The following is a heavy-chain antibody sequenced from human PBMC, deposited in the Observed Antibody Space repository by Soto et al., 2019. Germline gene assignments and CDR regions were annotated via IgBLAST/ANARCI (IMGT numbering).Heavy chain of an antibody. D-gene: IGHD3-10*01. CDR1: GYTFTTYD. CDR3: ARLYGSGSPPGGYYYGMDV. J-gene: IGHJ6*02. V-gene: IGHV1-8*01. CDR2: LNPKSGNT. Sequence: GASVKVSCKASGYTFTTYDFNWVRQAPGQGLEWMGWLNPKSGNTGSAQKFQGRVTMTRDSSISTVYMELSSLRSEDTAVYYCARLYGSGSPPGGYYYGMDVWGQGTTVTVSS.